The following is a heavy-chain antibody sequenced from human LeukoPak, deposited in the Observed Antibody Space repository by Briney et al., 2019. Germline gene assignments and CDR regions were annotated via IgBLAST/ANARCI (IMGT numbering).Heavy chain of an antibody. D-gene: IGHD6-19*01. CDR2: IYYSGST. CDR3: ARDDDSSGWHRLLPFDY. Sequence: SETLSLTCTVSGGSISSSNYYWGWIRQPPGKGLEWIGSIYYSGSTYYNPSLKSRVTISVDTSKNQFSLKLSSVTAADTAVYYCARDDDSSGWHRLLPFDYWGQGTRVTVSS. V-gene: IGHV4-39*02. J-gene: IGHJ4*02. CDR1: GGSISSSNYY.